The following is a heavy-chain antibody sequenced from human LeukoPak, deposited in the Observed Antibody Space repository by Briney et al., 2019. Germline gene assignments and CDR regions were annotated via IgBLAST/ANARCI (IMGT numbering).Heavy chain of an antibody. J-gene: IGHJ4*02. CDR2: INHSGST. D-gene: IGHD1-26*01. Sequence: PSETLSLTCTVSGGSISSGGYYWSWLRQPPGKVLEWIGEINHSGSTNYNPSLKSRVTISVDTSKNQFSLKLSSVTAADTAVYYCARWEGGSYYDFDYWGQGTLVTVSS. CDR1: GGSISSGGYY. V-gene: IGHV4-39*07. CDR3: ARWEGGSYYDFDY.